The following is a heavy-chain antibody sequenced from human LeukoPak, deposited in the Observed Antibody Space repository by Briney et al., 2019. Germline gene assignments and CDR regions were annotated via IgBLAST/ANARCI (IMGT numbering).Heavy chain of an antibody. J-gene: IGHJ6*02. Sequence: PGGSLRLSCAASGFSLSAYWMTWVRQAPGKGLEWVSVIYSGGSTYYADSVKGRFTISRDNSKNTLYLQMNSLRAEDTAVYYCARDRVIAAAGTTLYYYGMDVWGQGTTVTVSS. V-gene: IGHV3-53*01. CDR1: GFSLSAYW. CDR3: ARDRVIAAAGTTLYYYGMDV. CDR2: IYSGGST. D-gene: IGHD6-13*01.